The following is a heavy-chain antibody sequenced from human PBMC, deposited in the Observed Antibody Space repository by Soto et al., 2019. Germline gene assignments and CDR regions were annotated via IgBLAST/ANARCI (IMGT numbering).Heavy chain of an antibody. Sequence: ASVKVSCKASGCTFTGYYMHWVRQAPGQGLEWMGWINPNSGGTNYAQKFQGWVTMTRDTSISTAYMELSRLRSDDTAVYYCARYSGYDSSDAFDIWGQGTMVTVSS. D-gene: IGHD5-12*01. CDR1: GCTFTGYY. V-gene: IGHV1-2*04. J-gene: IGHJ3*02. CDR2: INPNSGGT. CDR3: ARYSGYDSSDAFDI.